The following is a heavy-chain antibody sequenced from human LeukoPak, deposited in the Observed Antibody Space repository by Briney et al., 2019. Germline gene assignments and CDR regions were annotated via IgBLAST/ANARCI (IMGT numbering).Heavy chain of an antibody. D-gene: IGHD4-17*01. V-gene: IGHV4-38-2*01. CDR1: RYSISSGSY. CDR3: ARVTYVDDMLYQYFDY. CDR2: YYDSGNR. J-gene: IGHJ4*02. Sequence: SEALSLTCAVSRYSISSGSYWGWIRQPPGKGLEGVGSYYDSGNRYYDPSLKSRLTMSVDTSKNQFSLKLTSVTAADTALYYCARVTYVDDMLYQYFDYWGQGILVTVPS.